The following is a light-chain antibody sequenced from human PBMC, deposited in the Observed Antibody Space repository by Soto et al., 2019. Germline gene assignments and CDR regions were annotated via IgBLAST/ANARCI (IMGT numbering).Light chain of an antibody. J-gene: IGKJ1*01. V-gene: IGKV3-20*01. Sequence: DIVLTQSPGTLSFSPGERATLSCRASQTVSSDFLAWYQQKPGQAPRLLIYGASSRATAIPDRFSGSGSGTDFTLTISRLEPEDFAVYYCQQYGTSPTWTFGQGTKVEIK. CDR2: GAS. CDR1: QTVSSDF. CDR3: QQYGTSPTWT.